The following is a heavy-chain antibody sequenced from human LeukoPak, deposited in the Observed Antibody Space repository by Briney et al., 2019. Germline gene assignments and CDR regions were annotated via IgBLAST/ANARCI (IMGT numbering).Heavy chain of an antibody. CDR3: ARAFTSTGYYYVEY. J-gene: IGHJ4*02. CDR2: IWYDGNNK. D-gene: IGHD3-22*01. Sequence: GRSPRLSCAASGFTFSSFGMHWVRQAPGKGLEWVAVIWYDGNNKYYADSVKGRFTISRGNSKNTLYLQMNSLRAEDTAVYYCARAFTSTGYYYVEYWGQGTLVTVSS. V-gene: IGHV3-33*01. CDR1: GFTFSSFG.